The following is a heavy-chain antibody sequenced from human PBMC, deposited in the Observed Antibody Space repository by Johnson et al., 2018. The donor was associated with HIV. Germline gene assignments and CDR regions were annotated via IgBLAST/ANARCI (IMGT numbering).Heavy chain of an antibody. CDR1: GITVSSNY. CDR2: IFTVGDV. D-gene: IGHD1-1*01. J-gene: IGHJ3*02. V-gene: IGHV3-66*01. Sequence: VQLVESGGGLAQPGGSLRLSCAASGITVSSNYMSWVRQAPGKGLEWVSVIFTVGDVYCADSVKGRFTISRDNSKNSLYLQMNSLKTEDTAVYYCARFPPGERDDAFDIWGQGTMVTVSS. CDR3: ARFPPGERDDAFDI.